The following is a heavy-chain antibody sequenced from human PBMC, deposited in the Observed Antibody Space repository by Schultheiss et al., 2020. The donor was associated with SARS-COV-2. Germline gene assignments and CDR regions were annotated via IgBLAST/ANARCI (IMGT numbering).Heavy chain of an antibody. Sequence: SETLSLTCTVSGGSISSYYWSWIRQPPGKGLEWIGYIYYSGSTNYNPSLKSRVTISVDTSKNQFSLKVTSVSAADTAVYYCAREGGYSYGSIWGQGTLVTVSS. CDR1: GGSISSYY. D-gene: IGHD5-18*01. J-gene: IGHJ4*02. CDR3: AREGGYSYGSI. V-gene: IGHV4-59*01. CDR2: IYYSGST.